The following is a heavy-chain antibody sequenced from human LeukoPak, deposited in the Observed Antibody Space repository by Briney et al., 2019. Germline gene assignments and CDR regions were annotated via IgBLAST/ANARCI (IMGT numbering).Heavy chain of an antibody. Sequence: SETLSLTCGVSGGSIDSTNYWSWVRQAPGKGLEWIGENAHDGTRNYNPSLRSRVAMSFDRAHNYFSLSLTAVTAADTALYYRTRENRPFCPFAFWGQGVMVTVSS. D-gene: IGHD3-3*01. J-gene: IGHJ4*02. V-gene: IGHV4-4*02. CDR2: NAHDGTR. CDR1: GGSIDSTNY. CDR3: TRENRPFCPFAF.